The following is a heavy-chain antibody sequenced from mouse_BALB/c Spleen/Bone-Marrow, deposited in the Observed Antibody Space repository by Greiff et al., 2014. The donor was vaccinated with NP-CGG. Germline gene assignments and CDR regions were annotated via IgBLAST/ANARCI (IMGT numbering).Heavy chain of an antibody. CDR1: GYKFTDYE. D-gene: IGHD2-2*01. V-gene: IGHV1-15*01. CDR3: TREGIYFGYDVPMDY. Sequence: QVQLQQSGAELVRPGASVTLSCKASGYKFTDYEMHWVKQTPVHGLEWIGSIDPETGGTAYNQNFKGKATLTADRPSTTAYMELRILTSEDSAVYYCTREGIYFGYDVPMDYWGQGTSVTVSS. J-gene: IGHJ4*01. CDR2: IDPETGGT.